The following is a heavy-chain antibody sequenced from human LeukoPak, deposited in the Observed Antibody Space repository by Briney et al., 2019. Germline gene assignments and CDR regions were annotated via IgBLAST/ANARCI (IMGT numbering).Heavy chain of an antibody. Sequence: GGSLRLSCAAPGYTFSSYGMHWVPQAPGKGLEWVAFIRYDGSNKYYADSVKGRFTISRDNSQTTLYLQMNSMRAEDTGVYYCGRDVIYASEIYSYGDCRGQGTLVTVSS. J-gene: IGHJ4*02. D-gene: IGHD3-16*01. CDR3: GRDVIYASEIYSYGDC. CDR1: GYTFSSYG. V-gene: IGHV3-30*02. CDR2: IRYDGSNK.